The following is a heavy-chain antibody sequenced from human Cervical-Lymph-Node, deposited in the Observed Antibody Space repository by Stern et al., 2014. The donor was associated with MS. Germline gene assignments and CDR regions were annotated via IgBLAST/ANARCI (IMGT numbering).Heavy chain of an antibody. CDR3: ARDGPQVGAGSFDI. CDR1: GGSISSDDYY. V-gene: IGHV4-31*03. D-gene: IGHD1-26*01. CDR2: IYYSGST. J-gene: IGHJ3*02. Sequence: QLQESGPGLVKPSQTLSLTCTVSGGSISSDDYYWSWIRQHPGKGLEWIGYIYYSGSTYYNPSLKSRVTISVDTSKSQFSLKLSSVTAADTAVYYCARDGPQVGAGSFDIWGQGTMVTVSS.